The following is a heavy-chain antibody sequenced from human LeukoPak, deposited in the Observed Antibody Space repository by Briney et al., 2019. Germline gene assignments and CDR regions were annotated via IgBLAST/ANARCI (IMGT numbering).Heavy chain of an antibody. CDR3: ARESNRVWAPGAFDI. D-gene: IGHD3-16*01. V-gene: IGHV4-59*01. J-gene: IGHJ3*02. CDR2: IYYSGST. CDR1: GGSISSYY. Sequence: PSETLSLTCTVSGGSISSYYWSWIRQPPGKGLEWIGYIYYSGSTNYNPSLKSRVTISVDTSKNQFSLKLSPVTAADTAVYYCARESNRVWAPGAFDIWGQGTMVTVSS.